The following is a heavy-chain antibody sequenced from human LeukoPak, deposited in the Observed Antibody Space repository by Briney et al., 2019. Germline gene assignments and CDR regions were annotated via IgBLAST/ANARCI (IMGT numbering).Heavy chain of an antibody. CDR3: AKTPIYCTGDGCYYC. CDR1: GFTFSSYA. CDR2: ISSGGTT. J-gene: IGHJ4*02. D-gene: IGHD2-15*01. V-gene: IGHV3-23*01. Sequence: PGGSLRLSCAASGFTFSSYAMSWVRQAPGKGLEWVSSISSGGTTYYADSVKGRFTISRDNSKKTLYLQMNSLRAEDTAVYYCAKTPIYCTGDGCYYCWGQGTLVTVPS.